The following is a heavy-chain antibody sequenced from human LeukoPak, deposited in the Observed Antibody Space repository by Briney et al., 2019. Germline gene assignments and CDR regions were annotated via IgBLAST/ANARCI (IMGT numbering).Heavy chain of an antibody. CDR2: IYPRDSDT. CDR1: GYTFTTSW. Sequence: GESLKISCKGSGYTFTTSWFAWVRQMPGKGLECMGIIYPRDSDTRYSPSFQGQVTISADKSISTAYLQWSSLRASDTAMYYCARLSQQALDYWGQGTLVTVSS. V-gene: IGHV5-51*01. D-gene: IGHD6-13*01. J-gene: IGHJ4*02. CDR3: ARLSQQALDY.